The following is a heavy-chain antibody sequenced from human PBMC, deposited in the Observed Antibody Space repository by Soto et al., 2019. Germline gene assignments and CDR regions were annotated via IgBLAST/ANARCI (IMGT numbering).Heavy chain of an antibody. CDR1: GYTFTRYF. V-gene: IGHV1-46*01. Sequence: GASVKVSCKASGYTFTRYFIQWVRQAPGQGLEWMGIINPSVGSTTYAQSFQDRVTMTRDTATSTVYIELSSLKSEDTAVYYCARARDMDVWGQGTTVTVSS. J-gene: IGHJ6*02. CDR2: INPSVGST. CDR3: ARARDMDV.